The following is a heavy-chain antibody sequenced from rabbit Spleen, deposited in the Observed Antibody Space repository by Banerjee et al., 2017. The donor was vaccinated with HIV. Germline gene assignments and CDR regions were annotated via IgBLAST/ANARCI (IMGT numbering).Heavy chain of an antibody. J-gene: IGHJ4*01. CDR1: GFDLSSYYY. D-gene: IGHD7-1*01. Sequence: QSLEESGGDLVKPGASLTLTCKASGFDLSSYYYMCWVRQAPGKGLEWIGCINSGSGITWYASWAKGRFTISKTSSTTVTLQMASLTAADTATYFCSRASNSAGYRANLWGQGTLVTVS. CDR3: SRASNSAGYRANL. CDR2: INSGSGIT. V-gene: IGHV1S40*01.